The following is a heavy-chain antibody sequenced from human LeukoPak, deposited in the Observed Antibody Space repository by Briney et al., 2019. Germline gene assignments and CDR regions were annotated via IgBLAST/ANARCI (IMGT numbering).Heavy chain of an antibody. CDR1: AFTFSSYA. Sequence: GGSLRLSCAASAFTFSSYAMSWVRQAPGKGLEWVSAISGSGGSTYYADSVKGRFTISRDNSKNTLYLQMNSLRAEDTAVYYCAKDRGYCSSTSCLYFDYWGQGTLVTVSS. CDR3: AKDRGYCSSTSCLYFDY. J-gene: IGHJ4*02. CDR2: ISGSGGST. D-gene: IGHD2-2*01. V-gene: IGHV3-23*01.